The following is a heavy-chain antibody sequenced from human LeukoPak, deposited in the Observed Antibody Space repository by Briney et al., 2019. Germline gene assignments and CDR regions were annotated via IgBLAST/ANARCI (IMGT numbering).Heavy chain of an antibody. V-gene: IGHV3-23*01. J-gene: IGHJ6*03. CDR2: ISNGGDRA. CDR1: GFTFTNFD. D-gene: IGHD2-15*01. CDR3: AKNGDRGAYCTGGTCYPYFYYYMDV. Sequence: GGSLRLSCAASGFTFTNFDMVWVRQAPGKGLEWVSGISNGGDRAYYADSVKGRFTISRDNSKNTLYLQMNSLRAEDTAIYYCAKNGDRGAYCTGGTCYPYFYYYMDVWGKGTTVTI.